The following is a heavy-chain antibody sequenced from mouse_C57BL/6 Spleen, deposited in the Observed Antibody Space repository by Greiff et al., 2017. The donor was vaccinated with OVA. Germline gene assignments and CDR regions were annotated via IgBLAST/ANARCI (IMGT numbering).Heavy chain of an antibody. D-gene: IGHD1-1*01. CDR1: GFTFSDYG. J-gene: IGHJ1*03. CDR3: ARDYGSSYGYFDV. Sequence: DVQLVESGGGLVKPGGSLKLSCAASGFTFSDYGMHWVRQAPEKGLEWVAYLSSGSSTIYYADTVKGRFTISRDNAKNTLFLQMTSLRSEDTAMYYCARDYGSSYGYFDVWGTGTTVTVSS. CDR2: LSSGSSTI. V-gene: IGHV5-17*01.